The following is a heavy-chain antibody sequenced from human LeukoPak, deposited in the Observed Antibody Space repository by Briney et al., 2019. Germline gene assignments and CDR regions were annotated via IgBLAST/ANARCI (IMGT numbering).Heavy chain of an antibody. Sequence: PGGALRLSCAASGVTFSSYWRHWVRQAPVIGLVWVSRISGDGSTTSYADSVKGRFTISRDNAKNTLYLQMNSLRAEDTAVYYCARLDILTGNYYYFNFWGQGTLVTVSS. J-gene: IGHJ4*02. CDR2: ISGDGSTT. CDR3: ARLDILTGNYYYFNF. D-gene: IGHD3-9*01. V-gene: IGHV3-74*01. CDR1: GVTFSSYW.